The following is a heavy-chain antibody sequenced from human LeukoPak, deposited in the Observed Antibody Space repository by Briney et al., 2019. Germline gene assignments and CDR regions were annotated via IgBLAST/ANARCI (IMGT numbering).Heavy chain of an antibody. Sequence: PGGSLRLSCAASGFTVSSNYMSWGRQAPGKGLEWVGRTRSKANSYTTEYAASVKGRFTISRDDSKNSLYLRMNSLRTEDTAVYYCARYYYGSGSYRMDVWGQGTTVTVSS. D-gene: IGHD3-10*01. CDR1: GFTVSSNY. J-gene: IGHJ6*02. CDR3: ARYYYGSGSYRMDV. V-gene: IGHV3-72*01. CDR2: TRSKANSYTT.